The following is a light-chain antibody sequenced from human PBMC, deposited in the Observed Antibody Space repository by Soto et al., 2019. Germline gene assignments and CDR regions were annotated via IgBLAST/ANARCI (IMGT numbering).Light chain of an antibody. J-gene: IGKJ2*01. CDR2: GAS. CDR1: QSVRNY. Sequence: IVLTQSPATLSLSPGERATLSCRASQSVRNYLAWYQQRPGQAPRLLIYGASNRATGVPARFSGSGSGTEFTLTISSLEAEDFAVYYCQQRGGSAPYTFGQGTKVEIK. V-gene: IGKV3-11*01. CDR3: QQRGGSAPYT.